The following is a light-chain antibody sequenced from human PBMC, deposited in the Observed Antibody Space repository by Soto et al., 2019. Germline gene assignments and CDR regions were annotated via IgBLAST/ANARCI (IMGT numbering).Light chain of an antibody. V-gene: IGLV2-14*03. Sequence: QSALTQPASVSGSPGQSIAISCTGTSSDLGGYNNVSWYQQHPGKAPKLMIYDVSYRPSGVSDRFSASKSGNTASLTISGLQAEDEADYYCSSYTSSSTLVLFGGGTKVTVL. CDR2: DVS. CDR3: SSYTSSSTLVL. J-gene: IGLJ2*01. CDR1: SSDLGGYNN.